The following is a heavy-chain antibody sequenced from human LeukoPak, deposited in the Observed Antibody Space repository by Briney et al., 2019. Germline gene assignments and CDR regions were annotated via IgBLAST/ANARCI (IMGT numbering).Heavy chain of an antibody. CDR3: ARDQIVVVPWGHYYYGMDV. J-gene: IGHJ6*02. Sequence: GGSLRLSCAASGFTFSSYEMNCVRQAPGKGLEWVSYISSSGSTIYYADSVKGRFTISRDNAKNSLYLQMNSLRAEDTAVYYCARDQIVVVPWGHYYYGMDVWGQGTTVTVSS. CDR1: GFTFSSYE. CDR2: ISSSGSTI. D-gene: IGHD2-2*01. V-gene: IGHV3-48*03.